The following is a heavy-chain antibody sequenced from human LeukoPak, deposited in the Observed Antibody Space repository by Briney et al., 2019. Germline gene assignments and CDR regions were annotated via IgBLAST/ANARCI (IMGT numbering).Heavy chain of an antibody. Sequence: ASVTVSCKASGYTFTGYYMHWVRQAPGQGLEWMGWINPNSGGTNYAQKFQGRVTMTRDTSISTAYMELSRLRSDDTAVYYCARGKIVVVPAAITEEYDYWGQGTLVTVSS. V-gene: IGHV1-2*02. D-gene: IGHD2-2*01. CDR3: ARGKIVVVPAAITEEYDY. CDR1: GYTFTGYY. CDR2: INPNSGGT. J-gene: IGHJ4*02.